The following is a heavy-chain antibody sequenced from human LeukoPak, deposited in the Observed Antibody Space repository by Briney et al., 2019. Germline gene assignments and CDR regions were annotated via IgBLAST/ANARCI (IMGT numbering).Heavy chain of an antibody. CDR1: GYSFTGYY. CDR3: ARDYDTIFGVILPFDY. V-gene: IGHV1-2*02. CDR2: INPNSGGT. J-gene: IGHJ4*02. D-gene: IGHD3-3*01. Sequence: ASVKVSCKASGYSFTGYYLHWVRQAPGQGLEWMGWINPNSGGTKYAQKFQGRVSMTRDTSINTAYVELNGLRPDDTAVYFCARDYDTIFGVILPFDYWGQGTLVTVSS.